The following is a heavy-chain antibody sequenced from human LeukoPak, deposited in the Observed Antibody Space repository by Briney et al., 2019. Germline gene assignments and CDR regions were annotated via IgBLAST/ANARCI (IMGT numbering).Heavy chain of an antibody. V-gene: IGHV3-21*01. Sequence: PGGSLRLSCAASGFTFSSYNMNWVRQAPGKGLEWVSSISGSGNYIFYADSVKGRFTISRDNAKNSLYLQMNSLRAEDTAVYYCASRWSRSNDGFDIWGQGTMVTVSS. CDR1: GFTFSSYN. D-gene: IGHD5-24*01. CDR2: ISGSGNYI. J-gene: IGHJ3*02. CDR3: ASRWSRSNDGFDI.